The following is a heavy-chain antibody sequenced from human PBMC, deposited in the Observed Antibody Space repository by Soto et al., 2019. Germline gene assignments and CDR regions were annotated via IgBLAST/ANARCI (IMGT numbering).Heavy chain of an antibody. CDR3: AREHSSSWRFDY. J-gene: IGHJ4*02. V-gene: IGHV1-8*01. CDR1: GYTFTSYD. Sequence: QVQLVQSGAEVKKPGASVKVSCKASGYTFTSYDINWVRQATGQGLEWMGWMNPNSGNTGYAQKFQGRVTMTRNTSTSTAYRELSSLRSEDTAVYYCAREHSSSWRFDYWGQGTLVTVSS. D-gene: IGHD6-13*01. CDR2: MNPNSGNT.